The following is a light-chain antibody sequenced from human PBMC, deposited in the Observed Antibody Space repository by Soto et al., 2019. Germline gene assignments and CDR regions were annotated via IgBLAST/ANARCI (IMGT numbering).Light chain of an antibody. V-gene: IGLV1-44*01. CDR2: SNN. J-gene: IGLJ1*01. CDR3: AAWDDTLSNYV. Sequence: QSALTQPPSASGTPGQRVTISCSGSNSNVGRNVVNWYQQFPGAVPKLLIYSNNRRPSGIPERFSASKSGTSASLAITGLQSEDEADYYCAAWDDTLSNYVLGNGTKVTVL. CDR1: NSNVGRNV.